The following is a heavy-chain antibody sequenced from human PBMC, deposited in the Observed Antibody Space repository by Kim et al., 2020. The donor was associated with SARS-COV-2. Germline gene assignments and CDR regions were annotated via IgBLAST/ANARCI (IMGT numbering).Heavy chain of an antibody. CDR2: IIPIFGTA. CDR3: ARWGENSDYYDSSGPDAFDX. D-gene: IGHD3-22*01. J-gene: IGHJ3*01. Sequence: SVKVSCKASGGTFSSYAISWVRQAPGQGLEWMGGIIPIFGTANYAQKFQGRVTITADESTSTAYMELSSLRSEDTAVYYCARWGENSDYYDSSGPDAFDXWGQGTMVTISS. V-gene: IGHV1-69*13. CDR1: GGTFSSYA.